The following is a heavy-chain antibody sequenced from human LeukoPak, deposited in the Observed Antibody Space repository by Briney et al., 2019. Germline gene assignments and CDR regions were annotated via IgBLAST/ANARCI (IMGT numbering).Heavy chain of an antibody. J-gene: IGHJ4*02. CDR1: GGSISSSSYY. D-gene: IGHD6-13*01. Sequence: KSSETLSLTCTVSGGSISSSSYYWGWIRQPPGKGLEWTGSIYYSGSTYYNPSLKSRVTISVDTSKNQFSLKLSSVTAADTAVYYCARDDSSSWNRFDYWGQGTLVTVSS. CDR3: ARDDSSSWNRFDY. CDR2: IYYSGST. V-gene: IGHV4-39*07.